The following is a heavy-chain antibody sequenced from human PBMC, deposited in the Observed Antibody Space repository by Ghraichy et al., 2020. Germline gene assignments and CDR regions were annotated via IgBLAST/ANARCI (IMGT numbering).Heavy chain of an antibody. D-gene: IGHD1-26*01. CDR3: AKDSGSYSYFDY. J-gene: IGHJ4*02. CDR2: ISYDGSNK. CDR1: GFTFSSYG. Sequence: LSLTCAASGFTFSSYGMHWVRQAPGKGLEWVAVISYDGSNKYYADSVKGRFTISRDNSKNTLYLQMNSLRAEDTAVYYCAKDSGSYSYFDYWGQGTLVTVSS. V-gene: IGHV3-30*18.